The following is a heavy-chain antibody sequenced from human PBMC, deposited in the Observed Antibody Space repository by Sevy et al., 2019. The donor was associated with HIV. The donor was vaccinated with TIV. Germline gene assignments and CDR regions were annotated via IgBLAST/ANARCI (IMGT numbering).Heavy chain of an antibody. V-gene: IGHV4-4*02. Sequence: SETLSLTCGVSGGSISSSNWWYWVRQPSGKGLEWIGEIYRSGSTNYNPSLKSRVTISVDNSKNQFSLQLNSVTAADTAVYYCARGFDTPRVFDPWGQGTLVTVSS. CDR2: IYRSGST. CDR1: GGSISSSNW. D-gene: IGHD3-10*01. CDR3: ARGFDTPRVFDP. J-gene: IGHJ5*02.